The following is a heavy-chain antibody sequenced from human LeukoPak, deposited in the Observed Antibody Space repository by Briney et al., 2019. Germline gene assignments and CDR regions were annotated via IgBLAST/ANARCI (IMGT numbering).Heavy chain of an antibody. D-gene: IGHD3-22*01. CDR2: ITPMFGTA. Sequence: ASVKVSCKASGGTFSSYAISWVRQAPGQGLEWMGGITPMFGTANYAQKFRGRVTITADESTSTAYMELSSLRSEDTAVYYCAREWGHDSSGYFFGYWGQGTLVTVSS. J-gene: IGHJ4*02. CDR3: AREWGHDSSGYFFGY. V-gene: IGHV1-69*01. CDR1: GGTFSSYA.